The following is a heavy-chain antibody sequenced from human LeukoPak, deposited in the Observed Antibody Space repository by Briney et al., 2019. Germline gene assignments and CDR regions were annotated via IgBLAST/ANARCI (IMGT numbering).Heavy chain of an antibody. CDR3: ARVYNSYGYGVIDY. J-gene: IGHJ4*02. D-gene: IGHD5-18*01. V-gene: IGHV3-11*04. CDR2: ISSGSGTTI. CDR1: GFSFSHYY. Sequence: GGSLRLSCAASGFSFSHYYISWIRQAPGKGLEGVSYISSGSGTTIYYADSVKGRFTISRDNAKNSLYLQMNSLRAEDTAVYYCARVYNSYGYGVIDYWGQGTLVTVSS.